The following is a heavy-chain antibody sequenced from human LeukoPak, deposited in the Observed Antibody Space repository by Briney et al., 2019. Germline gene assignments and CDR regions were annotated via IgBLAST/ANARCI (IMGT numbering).Heavy chain of an antibody. V-gene: IGHV3-30*02. CDR3: AKALGSSWYPSYYYYMDV. CDR2: IRYDGSNK. D-gene: IGHD6-13*01. CDR1: GFTFSSYG. J-gene: IGHJ6*03. Sequence: GGTLRLSCAAPGFTFSSYGMHWVRQAPGKGLEWVAFIRYDGSNKYYADSVKGRFTISRDNSKNTLYLQMNSLRAEDTAVYYCAKALGSSWYPSYYYYMDVWGKGTTVTISS.